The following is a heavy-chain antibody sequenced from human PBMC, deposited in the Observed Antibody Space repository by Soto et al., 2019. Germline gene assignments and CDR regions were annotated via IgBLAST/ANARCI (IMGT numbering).Heavy chain of an antibody. J-gene: IGHJ6*02. D-gene: IGHD3-16*01. CDR3: AREGEMPYYYYGLDV. CDR1: GYTFTTYG. Sequence: QVQLVQSGAEVRKPGASVKVSCKASGYTFTTYGISWVRQAPGQGLEWMGRISGYNGHTKYAQKFQGRVTMTTDTSTSTVYMDLRSLRSDHTAVYYCAREGEMPYYYYGLDVWGQGTTVTVSS. V-gene: IGHV1-18*01. CDR2: ISGYNGHT.